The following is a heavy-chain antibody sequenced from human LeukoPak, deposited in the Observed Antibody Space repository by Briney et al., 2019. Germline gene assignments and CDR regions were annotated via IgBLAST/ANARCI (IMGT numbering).Heavy chain of an antibody. V-gene: IGHV3-48*04. J-gene: IGHJ4*02. CDR3: ARETIDCGGDCYDY. Sequence: GGSLRLSCAASGFTFSSYSMNWVRQAPGKGLEWVSYISTDGTKTYYAGSVKGRFTISRDNAKNSLYLQMNSLRADDTAVYYCARETIDCGGDCYDYWGQGTLATVSS. CDR1: GFTFSSYS. D-gene: IGHD2-21*01. CDR2: ISTDGTKT.